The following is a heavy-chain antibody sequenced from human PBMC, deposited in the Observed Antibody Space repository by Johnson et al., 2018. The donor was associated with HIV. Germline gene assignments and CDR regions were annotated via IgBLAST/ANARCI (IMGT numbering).Heavy chain of an antibody. J-gene: IGHJ3*02. Sequence: QVQLVESGGGVVQPGGSLRLSCAASGFTFSSYGMHWVRQAPGKGLEWVAVISYDGSNKYYADSVKGRFTISRDNSKNTLYLQMNSLRAEDTAVYYCAKDCGDYYDSSGSILGAFDIWGQGTMVTVSS. CDR2: ISYDGSNK. D-gene: IGHD3-22*01. V-gene: IGHV3-30*18. CDR1: GFTFSSYG. CDR3: AKDCGDYYDSSGSILGAFDI.